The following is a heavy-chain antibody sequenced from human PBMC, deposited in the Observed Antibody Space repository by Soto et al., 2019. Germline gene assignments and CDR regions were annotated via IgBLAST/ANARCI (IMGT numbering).Heavy chain of an antibody. V-gene: IGHV4-59*01. Sequence: SETLSLTCTVSGGSISGYYWSWIRQPPGKGLEWIANIFYTGSTNYKPSLKSRLTISVDTSKNQLSLKLSSVTAADTAVYYCARRGSSDWSFGYWGQGTLVTVSS. CDR2: IFYTGST. CDR1: GGSISGYY. D-gene: IGHD6-19*01. CDR3: ARRGSSDWSFGY. J-gene: IGHJ4*02.